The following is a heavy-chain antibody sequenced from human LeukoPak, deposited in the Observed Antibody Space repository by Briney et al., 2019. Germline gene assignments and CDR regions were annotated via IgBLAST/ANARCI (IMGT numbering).Heavy chain of an antibody. J-gene: IGHJ3*02. CDR1: GGTFSSYA. CDR2: IIPIFGTA. D-gene: IGHD5-18*01. CDR3: ARSRGYSYGLALDAFDI. Sequence: ASVKVSCKASGGTFSSYAISWVRQAPGQGLEWMGGIIPIFGTANYAQKFQGRVTITADKSTSTAYMELSSLRSEDTAVYYCARSRGYSYGLALDAFDIWGQGTMVTVSS. V-gene: IGHV1-69*06.